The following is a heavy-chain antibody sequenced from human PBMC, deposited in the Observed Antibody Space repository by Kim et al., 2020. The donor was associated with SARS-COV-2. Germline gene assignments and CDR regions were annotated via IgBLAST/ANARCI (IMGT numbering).Heavy chain of an antibody. CDR2: ISGSGGST. V-gene: IGHV3-23*01. J-gene: IGHJ6*02. CDR1: GFTFSSYA. CDR3: AKAGEQQLVPRRSYYYYGMDV. D-gene: IGHD6-13*01. Sequence: GGSLRLSCAASGFTFSSYAMSWVRQAPGKGLEWVSAISGSGGSTYYADSVKGRFTISRDNSKNTLYLQMNSLRAEDTAVYYCAKAGEQQLVPRRSYYYYGMDVWGQGTTVTVSS.